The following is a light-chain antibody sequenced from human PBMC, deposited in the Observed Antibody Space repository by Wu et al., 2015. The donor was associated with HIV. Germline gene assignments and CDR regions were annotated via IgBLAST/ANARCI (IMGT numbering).Light chain of an antibody. CDR2: AAS. V-gene: IGKV1-9*01. CDR1: QGINND. CDR3: QQLNSYPRT. J-gene: IGKJ1*01. Sequence: DNQMTQSPSTLSASVGDRVTITCRASQGINNDLAWYQQKPGKAPKLLIYAASTLQSGVPSRFSGSGSGTEFTLTISSLQPEDFATYYCQQLNSYPRTFGQGTKVEIK.